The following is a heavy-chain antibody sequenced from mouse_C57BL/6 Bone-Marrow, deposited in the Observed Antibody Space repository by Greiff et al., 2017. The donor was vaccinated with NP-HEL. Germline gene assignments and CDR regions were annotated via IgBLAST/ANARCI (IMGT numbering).Heavy chain of an antibody. CDR2: ISSGGSYT. Sequence: EVQRVESGGDLVKPGGSLKLSCAASGFTFSSYGMSWVRQTPDKRLEWVATISSGGSYTYYPDSVKGRFTISRDNAKNTLYLQMSSLKSEDTAMYYGERDPYYYGRCYWYSDDWGTGTTVTVSS. D-gene: IGHD1-1*01. CDR1: GFTFSSYG. J-gene: IGHJ1*03. CDR3: ERDPYYYGRCYWYSDD. V-gene: IGHV5-6*01.